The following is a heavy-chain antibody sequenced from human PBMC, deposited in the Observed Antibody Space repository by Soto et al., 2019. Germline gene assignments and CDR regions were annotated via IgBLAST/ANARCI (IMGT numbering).Heavy chain of an antibody. CDR1: GGSISSSSYY. J-gene: IGHJ3*02. D-gene: IGHD3-9*01. CDR2: IYYSGST. V-gene: IGHV4-39*01. CDR3: ARPTEGYYDILTGYYRSGAFDI. Sequence: QLQLQESGPGLVKPSETLSLTCTVSGGSISSSSYYWGWIRQPPGKGLEWIGSIYYSGSTYYNPSLKSRVTISVDTSKNQFSLKLSSVTAADTAVYYCARPTEGYYDILTGYYRSGAFDIWRQGTMVTVSS.